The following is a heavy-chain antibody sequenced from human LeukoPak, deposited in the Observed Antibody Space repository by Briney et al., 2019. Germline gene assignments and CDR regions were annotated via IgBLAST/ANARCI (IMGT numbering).Heavy chain of an antibody. Sequence: ASVKVSCKASGYTFTGYNMHWVRQAPGQGLEWMGWINPNSGGTNYAQKFQGRVTMTRDTFISTAYMELSRLRSDDTAVYYCAREDTAMVMVWFDPWGQGTLVTVSS. V-gene: IGHV1-2*02. CDR3: AREDTAMVMVWFDP. CDR2: INPNSGGT. CDR1: GYTFTGYN. D-gene: IGHD5-18*01. J-gene: IGHJ5*02.